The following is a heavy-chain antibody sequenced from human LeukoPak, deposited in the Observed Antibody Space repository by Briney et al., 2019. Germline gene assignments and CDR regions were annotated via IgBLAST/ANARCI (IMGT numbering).Heavy chain of an antibody. J-gene: IGHJ4*02. D-gene: IGHD2-15*01. V-gene: IGHV3-48*03. CDR3: ARDSSYCSGGSCYPDY. CDR2: ISSSGSTI. Sequence: GGSLRLSCAASGFTFSSYEMNWVRQAPGKGLEWVSYISSSGSTIYYADSVKGRFTISRDNAQNSLYLQMNSLRAEDTAVYYCARDSSYCSGGSCYPDYWGQGTLVTVSS. CDR1: GFTFSSYE.